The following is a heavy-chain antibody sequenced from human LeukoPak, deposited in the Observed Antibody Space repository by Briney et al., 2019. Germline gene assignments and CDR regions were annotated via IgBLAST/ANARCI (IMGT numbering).Heavy chain of an antibody. V-gene: IGHV2-70*17. D-gene: IGHD3-10*01. J-gene: IGHJ6*03. CDR2: IDWDDEE. CDR3: ARANRKIVSGSGRNYYHMDV. Sequence: SGPALVPPTPPLTLTCTFSGFSLSTSGLCVSWIRQPPVKALEWLAPIDWDDEELYITSLKTKLSISKDTSKNQVVLTMTNMDPVDTATYFCARANRKIVSGSGRNYYHMDVWGKGTTVTVSS. CDR1: GFSLSTSGLC.